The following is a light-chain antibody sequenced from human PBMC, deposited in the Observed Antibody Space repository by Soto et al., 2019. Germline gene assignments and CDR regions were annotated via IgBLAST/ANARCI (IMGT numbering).Light chain of an antibody. CDR3: QQYNNYLYT. J-gene: IGKJ2*01. CDR1: QSISSW. Sequence: DIQMTQSPSTLSASVGDRVTITCRASQSISSWLAWYQQKPGKAPKLLIYDASSLESGVPSRFSGSGSGTEFTLTISSLQSDDSATYYCQQYNNYLYTFGQGTKLEIK. V-gene: IGKV1-5*01. CDR2: DAS.